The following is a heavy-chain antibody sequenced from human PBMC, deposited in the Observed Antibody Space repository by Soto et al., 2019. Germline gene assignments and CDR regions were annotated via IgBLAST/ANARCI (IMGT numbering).Heavy chain of an antibody. CDR3: ARDRVVVAVDYYYGMDV. Sequence: SGAEVKKPGXXVXVSCXXXXGTFSSYAISWXXXXXXXXXXXXXGIIPIFGTANYAQKFQGRVTITADESTSTAYMELSSLRSEDTAVYYCARDRVVVAVDYYYGMDVWGQGTTVTVSS. J-gene: IGHJ6*02. CDR1: XGTFSSYA. V-gene: IGHV1-69*01. D-gene: IGHD2-15*01. CDR2: IIPIFGTA.